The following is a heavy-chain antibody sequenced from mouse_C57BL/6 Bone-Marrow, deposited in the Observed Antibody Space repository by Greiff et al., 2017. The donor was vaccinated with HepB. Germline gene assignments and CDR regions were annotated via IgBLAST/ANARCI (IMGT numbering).Heavy chain of an antibody. CDR3: ARGDSSGPYWWFDV. J-gene: IGHJ1*03. V-gene: IGHV1-18*01. D-gene: IGHD3-2*02. Sequence: EVQLQQSGPELVKPGASVKIPCKASGYKFTDYNMDWVKQSHGKSLEWIGDINPNNGGTIYNQKFKGKATLTVDKSSSTAYMELRSLTSEDTAVYYCARGDSSGPYWWFDVWGTGTTVTVSS. CDR1: GYKFTDYN. CDR2: INPNNGGT.